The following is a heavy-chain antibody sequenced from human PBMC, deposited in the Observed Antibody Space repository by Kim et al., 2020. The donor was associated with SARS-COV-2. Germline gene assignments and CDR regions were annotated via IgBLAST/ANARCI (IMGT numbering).Heavy chain of an antibody. CDR3: TTEEVVVKKGAFDI. CDR1: GFTFSNAW. J-gene: IGHJ3*02. V-gene: IGHV3-15*01. D-gene: IGHD3-22*01. CDR2: IKSKTDGGTT. Sequence: GGSLRLSCAASGFTFSNAWMSWVRQAPGKGLEWVGRIKSKTDGGTTDYAAPVKGRFTISRDDSKNTLYLQMNSLKTEDTAVYYCTTEEVVVKKGAFDIWGQGTMVTVSS.